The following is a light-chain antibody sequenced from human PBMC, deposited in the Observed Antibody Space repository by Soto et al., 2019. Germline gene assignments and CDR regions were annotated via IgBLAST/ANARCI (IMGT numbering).Light chain of an antibody. CDR2: GAS. CDR1: QSVSSY. Sequence: IVLTQSPASLSASVGERATLSCRASQSVSSYLAWYQQKPGQAPRLLIYGASTLATGVPARFSGSGSGTEFTLTISSLQSEDFAVYCCQKYNNWPLTFGPGTRLEIK. J-gene: IGKJ5*01. CDR3: QKYNNWPLT. V-gene: IGKV3D-15*01.